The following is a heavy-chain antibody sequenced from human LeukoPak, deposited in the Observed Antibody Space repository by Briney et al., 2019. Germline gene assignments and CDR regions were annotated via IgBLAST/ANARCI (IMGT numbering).Heavy chain of an antibody. J-gene: IGHJ6*03. D-gene: IGHD3-10*01. V-gene: IGHV3-23*01. CDR2: ISASGGST. CDR3: AKVMKGSERLTMVRGVIIKTAGLYYMDV. CDR1: GFTLSSYA. Sequence: GGSLRLSCAASGFTLSSYAMSWVRQAPGKGLEWVSSISASGGSTNYADSVKGRFTISRDNSKNTVYLQINSLRAEDTAVYYCAKVMKGSERLTMVRGVIIKTAGLYYMDVWGKGTTVTVSS.